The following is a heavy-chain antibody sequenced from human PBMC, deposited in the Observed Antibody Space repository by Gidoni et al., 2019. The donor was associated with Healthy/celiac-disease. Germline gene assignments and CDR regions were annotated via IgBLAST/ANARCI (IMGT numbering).Heavy chain of an antibody. CDR3: AKDLTDSPNGGYYMDV. CDR1: GFPFRSYA. Sequence: EVQLLESVGGLVQPGGSLRLSCAASGFPFRSYAMSWVRKAPGKGLEWVSAIRCSGCSTYYADSVKGRFTISRDNSKNTLYLQMNSLRAEDTAVYYCAKDLTDSPNGGYYMDVWGKGTTVTVSS. J-gene: IGHJ6*03. CDR2: IRCSGCST. D-gene: IGHD1-20*01. V-gene: IGHV3-23*01.